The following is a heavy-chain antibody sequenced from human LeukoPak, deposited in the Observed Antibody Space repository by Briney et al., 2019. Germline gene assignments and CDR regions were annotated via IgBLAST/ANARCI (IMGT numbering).Heavy chain of an antibody. CDR1: GFTFSCYS. CDR3: ARDYDSSGQNDY. V-gene: IGHV3-21*01. Sequence: GGSLRLSCAASGFTFSCYSMNWVRKAPGKGLEWVSSISSSSTYIYYADSVKGRFTISRDNAENSLYLQMNSLRAEDTAVYYCARDYDSSGQNDYWGQGTLVTVSS. D-gene: IGHD3-22*01. CDR2: ISSSSTYI. J-gene: IGHJ4*02.